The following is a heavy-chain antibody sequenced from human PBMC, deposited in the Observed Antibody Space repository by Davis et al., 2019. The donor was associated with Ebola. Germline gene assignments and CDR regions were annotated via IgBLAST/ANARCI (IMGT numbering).Heavy chain of an antibody. CDR3: AREERGEVVVIDY. CDR2: ISAYNGNT. CDR1: GYKFTSYG. Sequence: AASVKVSCKTSGYKFTSYGISWVRQASGQGLEWMGWISAYNGNTNYAQKLQGRVTMTTDTSTSTAYMELRSLRSDDTAVYYCAREERGEVVVIDYWGQGTLVTVSS. D-gene: IGHD2-15*01. J-gene: IGHJ4*02. V-gene: IGHV1-18*01.